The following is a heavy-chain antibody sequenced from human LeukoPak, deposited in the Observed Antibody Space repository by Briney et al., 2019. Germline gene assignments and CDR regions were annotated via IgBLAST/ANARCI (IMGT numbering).Heavy chain of an antibody. Sequence: GGSLRLSCAASEFSVGSNYMTWVRQAPGKGLEWVSLIYSGGSTYYADSVKGRFTISRDNSKNTLYLQMNSLGAEDTAVYYCAKDVVVVPAATPFDHWGQGSLVTVSS. D-gene: IGHD2-2*01. CDR3: AKDVVVVPAATPFDH. CDR2: IYSGGST. V-gene: IGHV3-66*01. CDR1: EFSVGSNY. J-gene: IGHJ4*02.